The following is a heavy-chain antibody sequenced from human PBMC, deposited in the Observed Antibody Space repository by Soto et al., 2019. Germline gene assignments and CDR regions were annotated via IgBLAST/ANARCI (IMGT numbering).Heavy chain of an antibody. Sequence: QVQLQESGPGVVKPSGTLSLTCAVSGGSVSSDYWWSWVRLPPGKGLEWIGEIYHSGRTNYNPSLKTRVTISLDKSKNQLSLILNPVTAADTAVYYCARDRPSYGRNFDYWGQGTLVTVSS. D-gene: IGHD1-26*01. CDR2: IYHSGRT. CDR1: GGSVSSDYW. CDR3: ARDRPSYGRNFDY. V-gene: IGHV4-4*02. J-gene: IGHJ4*02.